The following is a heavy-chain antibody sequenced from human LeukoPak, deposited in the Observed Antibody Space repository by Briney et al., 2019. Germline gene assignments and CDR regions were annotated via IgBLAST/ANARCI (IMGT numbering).Heavy chain of an antibody. CDR3: ATNRIRGVARYLYYYYMDV. CDR1: GYTLTELS. CDR2: FDPEDGET. Sequence: GASVKVSCKVSGYTLTELSMHWVRQAPGKGLEWMGGFDPEDGETIYAQKFQGRVTMTEDTSTDTAYMELSSLRSEDTAVYYCATNRIRGVARYLYYYYMDVWGKGTTVTISS. D-gene: IGHD3-10*01. V-gene: IGHV1-24*01. J-gene: IGHJ6*03.